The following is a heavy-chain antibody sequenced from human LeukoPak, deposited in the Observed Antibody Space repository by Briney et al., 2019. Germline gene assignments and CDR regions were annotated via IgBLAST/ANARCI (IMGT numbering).Heavy chain of an antibody. V-gene: IGHV3-21*01. Sequence: GGSLRLSCAASAFSLNAYNMNWVRQAPGKGLEWVSSISYTGTYIYYADSVKGRFTISRDNAQNSLYLQMNSLRAEDTAVYYCARTGYSSGWYYFDYWGQGTLVTVSS. CDR1: AFSLNAYN. D-gene: IGHD6-19*01. CDR3: ARTGYSSGWYYFDY. J-gene: IGHJ4*02. CDR2: ISYTGTYI.